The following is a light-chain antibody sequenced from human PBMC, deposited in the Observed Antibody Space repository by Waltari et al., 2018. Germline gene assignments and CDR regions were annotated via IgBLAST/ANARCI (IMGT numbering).Light chain of an antibody. CDR2: NNN. J-gene: IGLJ3*02. CDR1: SSTIGSHP. V-gene: IGLV1-44*01. Sequence: QSVLTQPPSASGTPGQTVTISCSGSSSTIGSHPVNWYQHLPGTAPKLPIYNNNQRPSGVPDRFSGSKSGTSASLALSGLQSDDEAHYYCSTWDGSLTGVVFGGGTKLTVL. CDR3: STWDGSLTGVV.